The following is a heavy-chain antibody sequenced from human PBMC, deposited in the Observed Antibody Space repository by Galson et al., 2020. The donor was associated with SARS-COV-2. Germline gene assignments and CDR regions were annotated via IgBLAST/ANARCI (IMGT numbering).Heavy chain of an antibody. J-gene: IGHJ4*02. V-gene: IGHV3-48*03. CDR1: GFSFSNYD. CDR2: ISSSGTTI. CDR3: ARLDAHGAGY. Sequence: GSLRLSCAASGFSFSNYDMNWVRQAPGKGLEWISYISSSGTTIHYADSVKGRFTISRDNAKNSLSLQMNSLRAEDTAVYYCARLDAHGAGYWGQGTLVTVSS.